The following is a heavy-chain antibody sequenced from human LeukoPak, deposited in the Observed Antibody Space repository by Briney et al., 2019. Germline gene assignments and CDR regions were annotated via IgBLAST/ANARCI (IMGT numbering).Heavy chain of an antibody. CDR2: INPNSGGT. CDR3: ARDLGGDYDSSGYNDY. Sequence: ASVKVSCKASGYTLTGYYMHWVRQAPGQGLEWMGWINPNSGGTNYAQKFQGRVTMTRDTSISTAYMELSRLRSDDTAVYYCARDLGGDYDSSGYNDYWGQGTLVTVSS. V-gene: IGHV1-2*02. D-gene: IGHD3-22*01. J-gene: IGHJ4*02. CDR1: GYTLTGYY.